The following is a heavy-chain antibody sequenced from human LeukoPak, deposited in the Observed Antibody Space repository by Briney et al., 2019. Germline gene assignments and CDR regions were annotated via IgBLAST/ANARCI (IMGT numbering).Heavy chain of an antibody. J-gene: IGHJ6*02. V-gene: IGHV1-69*01. CDR1: GGTFSSYA. Sequence: SVKVSCKASGGTFSSYAISWVRQAPGQGLEWMGGIIPIFGTANYAQKFQGRVTITADESTSTAYMELSSLRSEDTAVYYRARDIKGVLMVYAMYHYYYGMDVWGQGTTVTVSS. CDR2: IIPIFGTA. D-gene: IGHD2-8*01. CDR3: ARDIKGVLMVYAMYHYYYGMDV.